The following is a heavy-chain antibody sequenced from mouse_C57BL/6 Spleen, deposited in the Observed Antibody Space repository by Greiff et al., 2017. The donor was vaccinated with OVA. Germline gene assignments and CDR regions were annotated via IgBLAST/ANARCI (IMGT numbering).Heavy chain of an antibody. CDR3: ARAITAQAVEY. J-gene: IGHJ2*01. CDR1: GFTFTSYW. CDR2: IDPSDGDT. D-gene: IGHD3-2*02. Sequence: QVQLQQPGAELVKPGASVKLSCKASGFTFTSYWMQWVKQRPGQGLEWIGEIDPSDGDTKYNPKFKGKATMTVDTSSSTAYLQLSSLTSEDSAVYYCARAITAQAVEYWGQGTTLTVSS. V-gene: IGHV1-50*01.